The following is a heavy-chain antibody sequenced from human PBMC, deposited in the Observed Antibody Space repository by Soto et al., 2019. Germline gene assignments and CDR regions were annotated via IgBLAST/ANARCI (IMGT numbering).Heavy chain of an antibody. V-gene: IGHV6-1*01. CDR1: GDSVSSYSTA. CDR3: VRDRHSSSGWFDS. CDR2: TYYRSRFFS. J-gene: IGHJ5*01. Sequence: SQTLSLTCAISGDSVSSYSTACSWIRESPSGGLEWLGRTYYRSRFFSDYAESVKSRIIINPDTSKNHFSLQLKSVTPEDTAVYVCVRDRHSSSGWFDSWGQGTTVTVSS. D-gene: IGHD6-6*01.